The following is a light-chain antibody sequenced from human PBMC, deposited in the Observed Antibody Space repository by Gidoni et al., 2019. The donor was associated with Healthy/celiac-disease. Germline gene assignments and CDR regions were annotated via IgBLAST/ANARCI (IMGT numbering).Light chain of an antibody. CDR1: SSDVGGYNY. CDR2: DVS. V-gene: IGLV2-11*01. J-gene: IGLJ1*01. CDR3: CSYAGSYTRYV. Sequence: QSALTQPRSVSGSPGQSVTISCPGTSSDVGGYNYVSWYQQPPGKAPKLMIYDVSKRPSGVPDRFSGSKSGNTASLTISGLQAEDEADYYCCSYAGSYTRYVFGTGTKVTVL.